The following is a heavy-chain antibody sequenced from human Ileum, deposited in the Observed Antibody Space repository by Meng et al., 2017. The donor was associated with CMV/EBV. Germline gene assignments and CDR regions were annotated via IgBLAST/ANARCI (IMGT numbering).Heavy chain of an antibody. V-gene: IGHV3-30*02. CDR2: IQHDGGNK. J-gene: IGHJ4*02. Sequence: GESLKISCVASGFTFSNYGMHWVRQAPGKGLEWVAFIQHDGGNKYYADSVKGRFTISRDNSKNTLYLQMNSLRAEDTAVYYCATYGDYPYYFDYWGQGTLVTVSS. CDR3: ATYGDYPYYFDY. CDR1: GFTFSNYG. D-gene: IGHD4-17*01.